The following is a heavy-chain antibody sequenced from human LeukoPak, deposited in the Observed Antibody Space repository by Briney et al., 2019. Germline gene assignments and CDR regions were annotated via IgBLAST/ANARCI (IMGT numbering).Heavy chain of an antibody. D-gene: IGHD3-10*01. CDR1: GYTFTVYY. CDR2: INPNSGGT. V-gene: IGHV1-2*02. Sequence: ASVKVSCMASGYTFTVYYMHWVRQAPGQGLGWMGWINPNSGGTNYAQKFQGRGTMTRDTAISTAYMELSRLRSDDTAVYYCARDTGSDAVDIWGQGTMVTVSS. J-gene: IGHJ3*02. CDR3: ARDTGSDAVDI.